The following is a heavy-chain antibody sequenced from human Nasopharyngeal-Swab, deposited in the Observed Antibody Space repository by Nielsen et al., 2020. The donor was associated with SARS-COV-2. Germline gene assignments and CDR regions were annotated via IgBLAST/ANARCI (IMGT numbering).Heavy chain of an antibody. Sequence: SETLSLTCAVYGGSFSGYYWSWIRQPPGKGLEWIGEINHSGSTNYNPSLKSRVTISVDTSTNQFSLKLSSVTAADTAVYYCARGVYDFWSGYYGWFDPWSQGTLVTVSS. CDR1: GGSFSGYY. J-gene: IGHJ5*02. D-gene: IGHD3-3*01. CDR2: INHSGST. V-gene: IGHV4-34*01. CDR3: ARGVYDFWSGYYGWFDP.